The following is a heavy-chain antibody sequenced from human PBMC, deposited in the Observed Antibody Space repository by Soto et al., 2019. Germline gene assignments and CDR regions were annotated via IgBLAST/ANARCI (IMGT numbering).Heavy chain of an antibody. J-gene: IGHJ5*02. CDR1: GGSFSGYY. CDR2: INHSGST. Sequence: SETLSLTCAVYGGSFSGYYWSWIRQPPGKGLEWIGEINHSGSTNYNPSLKSRVTISVDTFKNQFSLKLSSVTAADTAVYYCARENILVAYNWFDPWGQGTLVTVSS. D-gene: IGHD3-22*01. V-gene: IGHV4-34*01. CDR3: ARENILVAYNWFDP.